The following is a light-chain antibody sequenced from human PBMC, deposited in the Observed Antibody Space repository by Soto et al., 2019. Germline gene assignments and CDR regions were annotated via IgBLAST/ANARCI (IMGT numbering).Light chain of an antibody. V-gene: IGLV2-14*01. J-gene: IGLJ1*01. CDR3: TSYSSSDIFYV. CDR1: SSDNGGYYY. CDR2: QVT. Sequence: QSVLTQPASVSGSPGQSITISCTGTSSDNGGYYYVSWYQHHPGKAPKLLIYQVTNRPSRVSNRFSGSKSGNTASLTISGLQADDEADYYCTSYSSSDIFYVFGTGTKLTVL.